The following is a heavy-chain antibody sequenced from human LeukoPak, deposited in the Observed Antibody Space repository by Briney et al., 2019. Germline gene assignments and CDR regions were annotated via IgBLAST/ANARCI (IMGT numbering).Heavy chain of an antibody. V-gene: IGHV4-34*01. CDR1: GGSFSGYY. Sequence: SETLSLTCAAYGGSFSGYYWSWIRQPPGKGLEWIGEINHSGSTNYNPSLKSRVTISVDTSKNQFSLKLSSVTAADTAVYYCARGQVGSSNYYYYYMDVWGKGTTVTVSS. CDR3: ARGQVGSSNYYYYYMDV. CDR2: INHSGST. D-gene: IGHD2-2*03. J-gene: IGHJ6*03.